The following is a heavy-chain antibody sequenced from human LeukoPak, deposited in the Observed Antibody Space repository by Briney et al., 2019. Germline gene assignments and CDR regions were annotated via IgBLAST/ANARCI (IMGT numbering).Heavy chain of an antibody. CDR2: ISSSGSTI. V-gene: IGHV3-48*03. D-gene: IGHD6-25*01. CDR3: ARQRYPRDAFDI. Sequence: PGGSLRLSCAASGFTFSSYEMNWVRQAPGKGLEWVSYISSSGSTIYYADSVKDRLTISRDNAKNSLYLQMNSLRAEDTAVYYCARQRYPRDAFDIWRQGTKVTVSS. CDR1: GFTFSSYE. J-gene: IGHJ3*02.